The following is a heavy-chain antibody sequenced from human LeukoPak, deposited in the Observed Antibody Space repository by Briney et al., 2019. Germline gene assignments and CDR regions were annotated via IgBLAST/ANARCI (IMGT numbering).Heavy chain of an antibody. CDR1: GFTFRKYW. CDR2: INPDDGST. Sequence: GGSLRLSCAASGFTFRKYWLHWVRQAPGKGLVWVSRINPDDGSTSYADSVKGRFTISRDNAKSTLYLQMNSLRAEDTAVYYCLTIVETDLDAFDIWGQGTKVTVSS. D-gene: IGHD2-21*01. CDR3: LTIVETDLDAFDI. J-gene: IGHJ3*02. V-gene: IGHV3-74*01.